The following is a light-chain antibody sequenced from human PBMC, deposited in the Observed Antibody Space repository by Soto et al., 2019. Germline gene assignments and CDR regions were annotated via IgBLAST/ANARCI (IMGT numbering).Light chain of an antibody. J-gene: IGKJ2*01. CDR3: QQYGNSPPYT. CDR1: QSVSSNY. CDR2: GAS. Sequence: EIVLTQSPGTLSLSPGEGATLSCRASQSVSSNYLAWYQQEPGQAPRLLIFGASIRASDIPDRFSGSGSGTDFTLTISRLEPEDFAVYYCQQYGNSPPYTFGQGTKLEIK. V-gene: IGKV3-20*01.